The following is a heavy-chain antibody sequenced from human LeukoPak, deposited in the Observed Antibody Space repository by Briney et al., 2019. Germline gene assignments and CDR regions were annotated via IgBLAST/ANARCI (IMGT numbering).Heavy chain of an antibody. V-gene: IGHV4-34*01. CDR3: ARGTVDGSGSYSAPFDY. CDR1: GGSFSGYY. D-gene: IGHD3-10*01. J-gene: IGHJ4*02. CDR2: INHSGST. Sequence: SETLSLTCAVYGGSFSGYYWSWIRQPPGKGLEWIGEINHSGSTNYNPSLKSRVTISVDTSKNQFSLELTSVTAADTAIYYCARGTVDGSGSYSAPFDYWGQGTLVTVSS.